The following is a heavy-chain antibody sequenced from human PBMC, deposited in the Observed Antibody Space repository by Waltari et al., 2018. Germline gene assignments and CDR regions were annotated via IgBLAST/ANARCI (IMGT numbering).Heavy chain of an antibody. J-gene: IGHJ6*02. D-gene: IGHD6-13*01. CDR2: IRSSSSYI. Sequence: EVQLVESGGGLVKPGGSLRLSCAASGFTFSSYSMNWVRQAPGKGLEWVASIRSSSSYIYYADSVKGRFTISRDNAKNSLYLQMNSLRAEDTAVYYCARDQAAAAVRDYYYYYGMDVWGQGTTVTVSS. V-gene: IGHV3-21*01. CDR1: GFTFSSYS. CDR3: ARDQAAAAVRDYYYYYGMDV.